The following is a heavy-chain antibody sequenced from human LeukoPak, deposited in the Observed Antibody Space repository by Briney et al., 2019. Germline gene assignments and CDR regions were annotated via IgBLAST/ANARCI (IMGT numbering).Heavy chain of an antibody. CDR2: IKQDGSEK. CDR3: ARGITSGSGYYMDV. Sequence: GGSLRLSCAASGFTVSSSYMSWVRQAPGKGLEWVANIKQDGSEKYYVDSVKGRFTISRDNAKNSLYLQMNSLRAEDTAVYYCARGITSGSGYYMDVWGKGTTVTISS. V-gene: IGHV3-7*01. J-gene: IGHJ6*03. D-gene: IGHD5-12*01. CDR1: GFTVSSSY.